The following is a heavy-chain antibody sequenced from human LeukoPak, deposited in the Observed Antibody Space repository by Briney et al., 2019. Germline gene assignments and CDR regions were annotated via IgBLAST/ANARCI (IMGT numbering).Heavy chain of an antibody. CDR2: ISSTSRFI. CDR1: GFTFGSYA. V-gene: IGHV3-21*01. J-gene: IGHJ3*02. Sequence: GGSLRLSCAASGFTFGSYAMSWVRQAPGKGLEWVSSISSTSRFIYYADSVKGRFTVSRDNAKNSLYLQMNSLRAEDTAVYYCASPMTTVTNDAYDIWGQGTMVTVSS. CDR3: ASPMTTVTNDAYDI. D-gene: IGHD4-17*01.